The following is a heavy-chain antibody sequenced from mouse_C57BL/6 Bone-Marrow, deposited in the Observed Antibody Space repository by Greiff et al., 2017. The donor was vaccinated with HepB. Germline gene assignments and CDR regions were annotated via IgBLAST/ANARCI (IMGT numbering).Heavy chain of an antibody. CDR1: GFTFTDYY. CDR2: IRNKANGYTT. V-gene: IGHV7-3*01. D-gene: IGHD1-1*01. J-gene: IGHJ4*01. CDR3: ARYRGYYGSSFYAMDY. Sequence: DVQLVDSGGGLVQPGGSLSLSCAASGFTFTDYYMSWVRQPPGKALEWLGFIRNKANGYTTEYSVSVKGRFTISRDNSQSILYLQMNALRAEDSATYYCARYRGYYGSSFYAMDYWGQGTSVTVSS.